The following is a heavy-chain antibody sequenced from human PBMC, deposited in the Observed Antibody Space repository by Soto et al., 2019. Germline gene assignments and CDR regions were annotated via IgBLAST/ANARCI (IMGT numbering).Heavy chain of an antibody. J-gene: IGHJ4*02. D-gene: IGHD2-15*01. CDR1: GYTFTSYC. Sequence: ASVKVSCKASGYTFTSYCMHWVRQAPGQGLEWMGIINPSGGSTSYAQKFQGRVTMTRDTSTSTVYMELSSLRSEDTAVYYCARDGAGFDGYYSTFLDYWGQGTLVTVSS. V-gene: IGHV1-46*01. CDR2: INPSGGST. CDR3: ARDGAGFDGYYSTFLDY.